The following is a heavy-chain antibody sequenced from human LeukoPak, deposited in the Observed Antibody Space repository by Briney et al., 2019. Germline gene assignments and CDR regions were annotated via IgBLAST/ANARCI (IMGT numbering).Heavy chain of an antibody. D-gene: IGHD1-1*01. V-gene: IGHV1-2*02. CDR2: INPYTGGT. CDR1: GYTFTDYY. CDR3: ARERGVQLERKLDH. J-gene: IGHJ4*02. Sequence: ASVKVSCKASGYTFTDYYMHWVRQAPGQGLEWMGWINPYTGGTNYAQKFQGRVTMPRDSSISTAYMELSSLTSDDTAVYYCARERGVQLERKLDHWGQGILVTVSS.